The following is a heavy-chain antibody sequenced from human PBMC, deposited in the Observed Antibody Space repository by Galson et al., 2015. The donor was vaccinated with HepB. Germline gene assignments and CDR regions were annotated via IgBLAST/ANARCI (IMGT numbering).Heavy chain of an antibody. V-gene: IGHV3-66*02. D-gene: IGHD6-13*01. CDR3: AGTYSSSWYYDY. Sequence: SLRLSCAASGFTVSSNYMSWDRQAPGKGLEWVSVIYSGGYTYYADSVKGRFTISRDNSKNTLYLQMNSLRPEDTAVYYCAGTYSSSWYYDYWGQGTLVTVSS. CDR1: GFTVSSNY. CDR2: IYSGGYT. J-gene: IGHJ4*02.